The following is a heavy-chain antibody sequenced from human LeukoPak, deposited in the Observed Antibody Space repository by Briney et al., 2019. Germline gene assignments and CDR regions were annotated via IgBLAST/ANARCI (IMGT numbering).Heavy chain of an antibody. V-gene: IGHV1-69*04. CDR1: GGTFSSYA. Sequence: ASVKVSCKASGGTFSSYAISWVRQAPGQGLEWMGRIIPILGIANYAQKFQGRVTITADKSTSTAYMELSSLRSEDTAVYYCACDSGGQWLANWGQGTLVTVSS. D-gene: IGHD6-19*01. J-gene: IGHJ4*02. CDR3: ACDSGGQWLAN. CDR2: IIPILGIA.